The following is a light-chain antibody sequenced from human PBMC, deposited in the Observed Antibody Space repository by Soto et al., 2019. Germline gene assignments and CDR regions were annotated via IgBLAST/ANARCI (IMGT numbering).Light chain of an antibody. CDR2: EVS. J-gene: IGLJ2*01. CDR1: SSDVGGYNY. V-gene: IGLV2-8*01. CDR3: SSYAGSNNLGV. Sequence: QSVLTQPPSASGSPGQSVTISCTGTSSDVGGYNYVSWYQQHPGKAPKLLIYEVSKRPSGVPGRFSGSKSGNTASLTVSGPQAEDEDAYYCSSYAGSNNLGVFGGGTKLTVL.